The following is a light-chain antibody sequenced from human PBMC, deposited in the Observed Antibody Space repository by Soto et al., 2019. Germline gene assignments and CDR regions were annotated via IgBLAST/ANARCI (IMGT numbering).Light chain of an antibody. CDR1: XDIXXX. V-gene: IGKV1D-16*01. CDR3: QQYNIYPLT. J-gene: IGKJ4*01. CDR2: AAS. Sequence: DVQMTQSPSSLSASVGDRVTITCRASXDIXXXLAWYQQKPGNAPKSLIYAASSLQTGVPSRFSGSESGTDFTLTINNLQPEDSATYYCQQYNIYPLTFGGGTKVEIK.